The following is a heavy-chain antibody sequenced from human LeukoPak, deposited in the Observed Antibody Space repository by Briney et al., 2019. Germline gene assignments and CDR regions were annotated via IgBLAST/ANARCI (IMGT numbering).Heavy chain of an antibody. V-gene: IGHV3-21*01. CDR2: ISSSGNSM. Sequence: GGSLRPSCAASGFTFSTYSMNWVRQAPGKGLEWVSSISSSGNSMYYADSVKGRFTISRDNAKNSLYLQMHSLRAEDTAVYYCASVMEVGIWLFDYWGQGTLVTVSS. CDR1: GFTFSTYS. J-gene: IGHJ4*02. D-gene: IGHD3-9*01. CDR3: ASVMEVGIWLFDY.